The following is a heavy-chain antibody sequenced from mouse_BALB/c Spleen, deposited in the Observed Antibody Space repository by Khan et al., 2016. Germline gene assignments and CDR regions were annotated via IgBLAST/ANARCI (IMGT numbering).Heavy chain of an antibody. D-gene: IGHD2-4*01. Sequence: QIQLVQSGPELKKPGETVKISCKASGYTFTNYGMNWVKQAPGKGLKWMGWINTYTGEPTYADDFKGRFAFSLETSASTAYLQINNLKNEDMATYCCAVYDFFDYWGQGTTLTVSS. J-gene: IGHJ2*01. CDR3: AVYDFFDY. CDR2: INTYTGEP. V-gene: IGHV9-1*02. CDR1: GYTFTNYG.